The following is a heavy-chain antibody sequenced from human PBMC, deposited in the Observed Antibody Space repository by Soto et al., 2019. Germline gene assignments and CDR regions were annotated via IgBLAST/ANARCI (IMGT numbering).Heavy chain of an antibody. V-gene: IGHV3-53*02. D-gene: IGHD3-22*01. CDR2: IYSGGRT. CDR3: AREAISSDYFDY. J-gene: IGHJ4*02. Sequence: EVQLVETGGVLIQPGGSLRLSCAASGFTVSSNYMSWVRQAPGQGLEWVSFIYSGGRTYYADSVKGRFTISRDNSKNTLYLQMNSLRAEDTAVYYCAREAISSDYFDYWGQGTLVIVSS. CDR1: GFTVSSNY.